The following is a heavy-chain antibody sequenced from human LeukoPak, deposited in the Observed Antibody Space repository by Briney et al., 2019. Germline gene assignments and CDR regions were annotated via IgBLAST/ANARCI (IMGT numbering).Heavy chain of an antibody. CDR2: ISSSSNSI. J-gene: IGHJ4*02. V-gene: IGHV3-48*02. D-gene: IGHD5-12*01. CDR3: ARGVATIDY. CDR1: GFTFSAYT. Sequence: GGSLRLSCAASGFTFSAYTMNWVRLAPGKGQEWVSYISSSSNSIYYADSVKGRFTISRDNAKNSLYLQMNSLRDEDTAVYYCARGVATIDYWGQGTLVTVSS.